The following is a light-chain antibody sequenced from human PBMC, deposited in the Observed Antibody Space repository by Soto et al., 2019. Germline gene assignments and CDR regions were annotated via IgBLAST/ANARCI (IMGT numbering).Light chain of an antibody. V-gene: IGLV2-14*01. CDR2: DVN. Sequence: QSVLTQPASVSGSPGQSITISCTGTISDIGGYNFISWYQHHPGKAPKLVIYDVNNRPSGISYRFSGSKSGNTASLIISGLQAEDEADYYCASYTRTTTLVFGGGTKLTVL. CDR3: ASYTRTTTLV. CDR1: ISDIGGYNF. J-gene: IGLJ2*01.